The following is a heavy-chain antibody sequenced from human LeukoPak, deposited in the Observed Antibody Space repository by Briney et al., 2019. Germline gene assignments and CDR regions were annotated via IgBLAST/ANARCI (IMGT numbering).Heavy chain of an antibody. CDR1: GFTFSIAW. CDR2: IKSKRYGGTT. D-gene: IGHD5-18*01. J-gene: IGHJ4*02. CDR3: AKDLGVQLGPTPFDY. V-gene: IGHV3-15*01. Sequence: GGSLRLSCAASGFTFSIAWMSWVRQAPGKGLEWVGRIKSKRYGGTTDYAAPVKDRFTISRDDSKNTLYLQMNSLKTEDTAVYYCAKDLGVQLGPTPFDYWGQGTLVTVSS.